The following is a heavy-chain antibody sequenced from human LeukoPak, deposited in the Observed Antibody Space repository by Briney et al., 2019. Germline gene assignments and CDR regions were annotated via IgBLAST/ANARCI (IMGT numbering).Heavy chain of an antibody. D-gene: IGHD6-19*01. J-gene: IGHJ4*02. Sequence: QTGGSLRLSCETSGFTFSDYGMHWVRQAPGKGLEWVAVIWHDGSRKYADSVKGRFTISRDNSKNTLSLQMNSLRAEDTALYYCARERNLEIAVAGTIFDYWGRGTLVTVSS. V-gene: IGHV3-33*01. CDR1: GFTFSDYG. CDR3: ARERNLEIAVAGTIFDY. CDR2: IWHDGSRK.